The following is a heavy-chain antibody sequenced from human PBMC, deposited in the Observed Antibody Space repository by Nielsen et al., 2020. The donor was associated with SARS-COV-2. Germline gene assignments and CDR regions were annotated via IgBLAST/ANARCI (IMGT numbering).Heavy chain of an antibody. CDR1: GFTFDDYA. D-gene: IGHD3-10*01. CDR3: ARDWPPGWLGLFHGMDV. CDR2: ISWNSGSI. V-gene: IGHV3-9*01. J-gene: IGHJ6*02. Sequence: SLKISCAASGFTFDDYAMHWVRQAPGKGLEWVSGISWNSGSIGYADSVKGRFTISRDNAKNSLYLQMNSLRSDDTAVYYCARDWPPGWLGLFHGMDVWGQGTTVTVSS.